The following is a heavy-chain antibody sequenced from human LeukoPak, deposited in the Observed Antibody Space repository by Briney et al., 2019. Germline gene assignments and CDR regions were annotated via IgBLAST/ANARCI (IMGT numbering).Heavy chain of an antibody. D-gene: IGHD2-15*01. J-gene: IGHJ5*02. Sequence: GGSLRLSCAASGFTFSSYSMNWVRQAPGKGLEWVSYISSSSSTIYYADSVKGRFTISRDNAKNSLYLQMNSLRAEDTAVYYCARDFTGGDSQFDPWGQGTLVTVSS. CDR3: ARDFTGGDSQFDP. V-gene: IGHV3-48*01. CDR2: ISSSSSTI. CDR1: GFTFSSYS.